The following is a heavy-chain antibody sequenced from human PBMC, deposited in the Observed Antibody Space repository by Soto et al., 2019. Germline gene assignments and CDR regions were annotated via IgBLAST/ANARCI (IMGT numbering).Heavy chain of an antibody. CDR2: INPDSGST. D-gene: IGHD3-9*01. Sequence: SVKVSCKASGYPFPAYYLHWVRQAPGQGPEWMGWINPDSGSTHYAKKFEGRVSLTRDTSIATAYMELTRLTSDDTAIYYCARNYYEILTGYSNYFDHWGQGNLVTVS. J-gene: IGHJ4*02. V-gene: IGHV1-2*02. CDR3: ARNYYEILTGYSNYFDH. CDR1: GYPFPAYY.